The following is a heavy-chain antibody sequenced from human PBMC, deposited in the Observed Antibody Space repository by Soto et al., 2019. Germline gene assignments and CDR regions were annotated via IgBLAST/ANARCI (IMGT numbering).Heavy chain of an antibody. D-gene: IGHD2-15*01. Sequence: QITLKESGPTLVKPTQTLTLTCTFSGFSLSTNGVGVGWIRQPPAKALEWLALLFWDNTERYSPSLKRRLTSTTGTPKNQVVLTMTNIDPVDTATYYCAHSKRRPSCSGGNCYSFGYWGQGTLITVSS. CDR2: LFWDNTE. V-gene: IGHV2-5*02. CDR3: AHSKRRPSCSGGNCYSFGY. J-gene: IGHJ4*02. CDR1: GFSLSTNGVG.